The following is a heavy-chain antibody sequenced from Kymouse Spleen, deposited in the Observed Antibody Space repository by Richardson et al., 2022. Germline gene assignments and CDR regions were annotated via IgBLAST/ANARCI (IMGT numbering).Heavy chain of an antibody. J-gene: IGHJ6*02. V-gene: IGHV4-31*03. CDR1: GGSISSGGYY. Sequence: QVQLQESGPGLVKPSQTLSLTCTVSGGSISSGGYYWSWIRQHPGKGLEWIGYIYYSGSTYYNPSLKSRVTISVDTSKNQFSLKLSSVTAADTAVYYCAGVEATITMVRGVMKYYYYGMDVWGQGTTVTVSS. CDR3: AGVEATITMVRGVMKYYYYGMDV. CDR2: IYYSGST. D-gene: IGHD3-10*01.